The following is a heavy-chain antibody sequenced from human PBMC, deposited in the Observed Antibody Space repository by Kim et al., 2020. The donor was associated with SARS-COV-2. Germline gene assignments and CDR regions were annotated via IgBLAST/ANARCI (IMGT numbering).Heavy chain of an antibody. V-gene: IGHV4-59*01. J-gene: IGHJ4*02. CDR3: ARGGWWGSSGYYYGFDY. CDR1: GGSISSYY. D-gene: IGHD3-22*01. CDR2: IYYSGST. Sequence: SETLSLTCTASGGSISSYYWSWIRQPPGKGLEWIGYIYYSGSTNYNPSLKSRVTISVDTSKNQFSLKLSSVTAADTAVYYCARGGWWGSSGYYYGFDYWGQGTLVTVSS.